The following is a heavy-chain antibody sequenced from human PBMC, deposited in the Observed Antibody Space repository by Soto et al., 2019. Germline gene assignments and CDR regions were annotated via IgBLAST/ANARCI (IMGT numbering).Heavy chain of an antibody. Sequence: QVQLVQSGAEVKKPGSSVKVSCEASGGTFSSYAISWVRQAPGQGLEWMGGIIPIFGTANYAQKFQGRVTITADESTSTAYMELSSLRSEDTAVYYCARASGIAAAGDYYYGMDVWGQGTTVTVSS. J-gene: IGHJ6*02. CDR2: IIPIFGTA. CDR1: GGTFSSYA. V-gene: IGHV1-69*01. CDR3: ARASGIAAAGDYYYGMDV. D-gene: IGHD6-13*01.